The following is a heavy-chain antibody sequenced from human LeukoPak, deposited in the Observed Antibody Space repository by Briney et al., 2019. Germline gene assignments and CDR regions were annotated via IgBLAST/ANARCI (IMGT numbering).Heavy chain of an antibody. CDR2: ISSSSSTI. V-gene: IGHV3-48*01. CDR3: VRDSGWELFRPSGYYDY. D-gene: IGHD3-10*01. CDR1: GFTFSSYS. J-gene: IGHJ4*02. Sequence: GGSLRLSCAASGFTFSSYSMNWVRQAPGKGLEWVSYISSSSSTIYYADSVKGRFTISRDNAKNSLYLQMNSLRAEDTAIYYCVRDSGWELFRPSGYYDYWGQGSLVTVSS.